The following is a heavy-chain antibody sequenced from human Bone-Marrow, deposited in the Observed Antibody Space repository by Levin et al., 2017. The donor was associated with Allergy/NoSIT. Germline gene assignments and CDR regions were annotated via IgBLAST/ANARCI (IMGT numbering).Heavy chain of an antibody. D-gene: IGHD2-15*01. Sequence: GGSLRLSCTASGFTFGDYAMSWFRQAPGKGLEWVGFIRSKAYGGTTEYAASVKGRFTISRDDSKSIAYLQMNSLKTEDTAVYYCTRVGGTYYYYYMDVWGKGTTVTVSS. CDR3: TRVGGTYYYYYMDV. CDR1: GFTFGDYA. CDR2: IRSKAYGGTT. J-gene: IGHJ6*03. V-gene: IGHV3-49*03.